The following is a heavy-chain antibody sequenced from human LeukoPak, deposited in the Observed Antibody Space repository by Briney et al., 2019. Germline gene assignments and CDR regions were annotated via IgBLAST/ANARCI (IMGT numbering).Heavy chain of an antibody. CDR1: GGSMTTHH. D-gene: IGHD3-16*01. CDR2: VFDSGRT. Sequence: PSETLSLTCTVSGGSMTTHHWNWIRQTPGKGLEWIGYVFDSGRTKENPSLKSRVTLSADTSKNQLSLRLSSVTAADTAVYYCTTIKRGNVFGYFDFWGQGILVTVSS. V-gene: IGHV4-59*11. CDR3: TTIKRGNVFGYFDF. J-gene: IGHJ4*02.